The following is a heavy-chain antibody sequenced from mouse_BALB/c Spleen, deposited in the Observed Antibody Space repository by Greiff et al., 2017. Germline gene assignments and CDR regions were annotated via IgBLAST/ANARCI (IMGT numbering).Heavy chain of an antibody. V-gene: IGHV5-6-4*01. CDR3: TRDDGYYRFAY. J-gene: IGHJ3*01. D-gene: IGHD2-3*01. CDR2: ISSGGSYT. CDR1: GFTFSSYT. Sequence: EVNVVESGGGLVKPGGSLKLSCAASGFTFSSYTMSWVRQTPEKRLEWVATISSGGSYTYYPDSVKGRFTISRDNAKNTLYLQMSSLKSEDTAMYYCTRDDGYYRFAYWGQGTLVTVSA.